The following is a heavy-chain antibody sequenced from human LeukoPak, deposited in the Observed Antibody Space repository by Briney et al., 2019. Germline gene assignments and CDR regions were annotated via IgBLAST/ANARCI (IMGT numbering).Heavy chain of an antibody. J-gene: IGHJ4*02. D-gene: IGHD6-13*01. CDR1: GGSFRGYY. V-gene: IGHV4-34*01. CDR3: ARVNVGIAAAGFDY. CDR2: INHSGST. Sequence: SETLSLTCAVYGGSFRGYYWSWIRQPPGRGREWIGEINHSGSTNYNPSLKSPVTISVDTSKNQFSLKLSSVTAADTAVYYCARVNVGIAAAGFDYLGQGTLVTVSS.